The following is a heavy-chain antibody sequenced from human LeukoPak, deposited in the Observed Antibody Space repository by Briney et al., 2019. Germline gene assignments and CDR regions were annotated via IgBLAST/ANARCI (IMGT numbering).Heavy chain of an antibody. V-gene: IGHV4-61*02. D-gene: IGHD5-24*01. CDR1: GGSISSGSYY. Sequence: SETLSLTCTVSGGSISSGSYYWSWIRQPAGKGLEGIGRIYTSGSTNYNPSLKSRVTISVDTSKNQFSLKLSSVTAADTAVYYCARDSRWLQSLDYWGQGTLVTVSS. CDR2: IYTSGST. J-gene: IGHJ4*02. CDR3: ARDSRWLQSLDY.